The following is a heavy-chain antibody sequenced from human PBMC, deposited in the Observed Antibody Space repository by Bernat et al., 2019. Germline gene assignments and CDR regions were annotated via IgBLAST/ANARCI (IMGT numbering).Heavy chain of an antibody. CDR1: GFTFSSYE. V-gene: IGHV3-48*03. CDR2: ISTSGSTI. Sequence: EVQLVESGGGLVQPGGSLRLSCAASGFTFSSYEMNWVRQAPGKGLEWVSYISTSGSTIYYVDSVKARFTISRDNAKNSLYLQMNSLRAEDTAVYYCARADGYYPYFDYWGQGTLVTVSS. J-gene: IGHJ4*02. CDR3: ARADGYYPYFDY. D-gene: IGHD3-22*01.